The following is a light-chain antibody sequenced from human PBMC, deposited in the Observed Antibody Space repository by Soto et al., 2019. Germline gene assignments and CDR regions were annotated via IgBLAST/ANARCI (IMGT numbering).Light chain of an antibody. CDR3: QHYNHYPFT. CDR1: ESISTW. J-gene: IGKJ2*01. V-gene: IGKV1-5*01. Sequence: DIQMTQSPSTLSASVGDRVTITCRPSESISTWLAWYQQKPGKAPKLLIYDASTMQTGVPSRFSGSGSGTKFTLTIISLQPDAFATYFCQHYNHYPFTFGQGTKLESK. CDR2: DAS.